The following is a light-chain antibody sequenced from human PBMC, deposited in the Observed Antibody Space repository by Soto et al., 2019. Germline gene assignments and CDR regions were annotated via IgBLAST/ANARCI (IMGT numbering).Light chain of an antibody. J-gene: IGKJ1*01. CDR2: GAS. CDR1: QSVRSNF. V-gene: IGKV3-20*01. CDR3: QRYDTLRT. Sequence: IVMTQAAAAVSVSPGERANLSCRASQSVRSNFLAWYQQKPGQAPRLLIYGASNRATGIPDRFSGSGSGTDFTLTITRLEPEDFAMYYCQRYDTLRTFGQGTKVDIK.